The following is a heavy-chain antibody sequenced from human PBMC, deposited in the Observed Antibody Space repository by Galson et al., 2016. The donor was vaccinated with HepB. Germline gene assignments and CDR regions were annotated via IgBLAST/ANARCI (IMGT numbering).Heavy chain of an antibody. Sequence: SLRLSCAASGFTFSNYGMTWVRQAPGKGLEVVSSISRSGDSTDYADSVKGRFTISRDNSNNVLFLQMDSLRPDDTAVYYCAKRHEFCPPVGCSVDYWGQGTLVSVSS. CDR3: AKRHEFCPPVGCSVDY. J-gene: IGHJ4*02. CDR1: GFTFSNYG. V-gene: IGHV3-23*01. D-gene: IGHD3-10*02. CDR2: ISRSGDST.